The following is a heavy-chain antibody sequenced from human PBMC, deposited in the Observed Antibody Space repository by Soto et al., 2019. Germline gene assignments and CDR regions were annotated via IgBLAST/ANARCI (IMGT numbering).Heavy chain of an antibody. CDR3: ARWGAVVTAIPNAFDL. CDR1: GDSMHNYY. V-gene: IGHV4-59*01. CDR2: IYHNGAT. J-gene: IGHJ3*01. D-gene: IGHD2-21*02. Sequence: QVQLQESGPGLVKASETLSLTCSVSGDSMHNYYWRWIRQPPGKGLEWIGYIYHNGATNYNSSLKSRVSISMDKSKNQFSLRLSSVTAADTAVYYCARWGAVVTAIPNAFDLWGQGTMATVAS.